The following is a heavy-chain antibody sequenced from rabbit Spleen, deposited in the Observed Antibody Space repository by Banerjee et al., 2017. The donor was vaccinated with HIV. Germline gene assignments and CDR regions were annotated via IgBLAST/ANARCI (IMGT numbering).Heavy chain of an antibody. CDR1: GFSFSDRDV. Sequence: QEQLVESGGDLVKPGASLTLTCKASGFSFSDRDVMCWVRQAPGKGLEWIACINTATANPVYATWAKGRFTSSRTSSTTVTLRMTSLTAADRATYFCARDLLGVIGWNFYLWGQGTLVTVS. CDR3: ARDLLGVIGWNFYL. J-gene: IGHJ4*01. CDR2: INTATANP. V-gene: IGHV1S45*01. D-gene: IGHD1-1*01.